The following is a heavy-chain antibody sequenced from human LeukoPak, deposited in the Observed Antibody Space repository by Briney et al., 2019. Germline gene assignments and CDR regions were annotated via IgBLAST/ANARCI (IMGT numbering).Heavy chain of an antibody. CDR2: INHSGST. CDR3: ARAPARLWYYYYGMDV. Sequence: SETLSLTCAVYGGSFSGYYWSWIRQPPGKGLEWIGEINHSGSTNYNPSLKSRVTISVDTSKNQFPLKLSSVTAADTAVYYCARAPARLWYYYYGMDVWGQGTTVTVSS. J-gene: IGHJ6*02. D-gene: IGHD2-15*01. V-gene: IGHV4-34*01. CDR1: GGSFSGYY.